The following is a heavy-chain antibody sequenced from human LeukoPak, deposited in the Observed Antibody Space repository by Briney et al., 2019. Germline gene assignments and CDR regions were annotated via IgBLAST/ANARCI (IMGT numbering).Heavy chain of an antibody. V-gene: IGHV1-46*01. J-gene: IGHJ4*02. CDR1: GYTFTSYY. D-gene: IGHD4-17*01. Sequence: ASVKVSCKASGYTFTSYYMHWVRQAPGLGLEWMGIINPSAGSTNYAQKFQGRVTMTRNTSISTAYMELSSLRSEDTAVYYCARGEDYGDYGRSDYWGQGTLVTVSS. CDR3: ARGEDYGDYGRSDY. CDR2: INPSAGST.